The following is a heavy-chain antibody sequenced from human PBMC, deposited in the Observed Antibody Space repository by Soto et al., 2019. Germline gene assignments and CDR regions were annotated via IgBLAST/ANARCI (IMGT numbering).Heavy chain of an antibody. J-gene: IGHJ4*02. CDR2: IAYDGSDK. V-gene: IGHV3-30*18. CDR1: GFIFSSYG. CDR3: AKDGWDCSGGSCYHSDD. D-gene: IGHD2-15*01. Sequence: GGSLRLSCAAFGFIFSSYGMHWVRQAPGEGLEWVAAIAYDGSDKYYADSVKGRFTISRDNSKNTLYMQMNSLRVEDTAVYYCAKDGWDCSGGSCYHSDDWGQGILVTVSS.